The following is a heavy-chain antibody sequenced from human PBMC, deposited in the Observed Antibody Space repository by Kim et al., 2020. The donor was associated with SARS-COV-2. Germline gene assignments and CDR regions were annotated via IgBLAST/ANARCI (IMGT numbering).Heavy chain of an antibody. CDR1: GFTFSSYW. D-gene: IGHD2-2*01. CDR3: ARYQRLLSAYYYYYGMDV. J-gene: IGHJ6*02. Sequence: GGSLRLSCAASGFTFSSYWMSWVRQAPGKGLEWVANIKQDGSEKYYVDSVKGRFTISRDNAKNSLYLQMNSLRAEDTAVYYCARYQRLLSAYYYYYGMDVWGQGTTVTVSS. CDR2: IKQDGSEK. V-gene: IGHV3-7*03.